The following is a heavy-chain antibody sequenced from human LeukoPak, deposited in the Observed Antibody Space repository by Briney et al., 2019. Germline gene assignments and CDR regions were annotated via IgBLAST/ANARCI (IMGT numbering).Heavy chain of an antibody. J-gene: IGHJ4*02. CDR3: ARSTEYSSGSNGGYYFDY. CDR1: GYTFTNYA. D-gene: IGHD6-19*01. Sequence: GASVKVSCKASGYTFTNYAIHWVRQATGQGLEWMGWINGGNGNTKYSQKFQDRVTITRDTSASTAYMELSSLRSEDTAIYYCARSTEYSSGSNGGYYFDYWGQGTLVTVSS. CDR2: INGGNGNT. V-gene: IGHV1-3*01.